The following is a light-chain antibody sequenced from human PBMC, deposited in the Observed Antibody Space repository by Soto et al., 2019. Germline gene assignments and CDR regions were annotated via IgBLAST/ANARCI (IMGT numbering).Light chain of an antibody. CDR1: QSVSSY. CDR2: DAS. Sequence: EIVLTQSPATLSLSPGERATLSCRASQSVSSYLAWYQQKPGQAPRLLIYDASNRATGIPARFSGSGSGTDFTLTISSLEHEAFAVYYCQQRSNWPSFTFGHGTKVDIK. CDR3: QQRSNWPSFT. J-gene: IGKJ3*01. V-gene: IGKV3-11*01.